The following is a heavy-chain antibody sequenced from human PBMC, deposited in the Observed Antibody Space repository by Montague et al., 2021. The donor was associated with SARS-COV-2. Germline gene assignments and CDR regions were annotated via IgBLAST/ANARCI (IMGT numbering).Heavy chain of an antibody. V-gene: IGHV4-34*01. Sequence: ETLSLTCAVYGKSFSGYYWTWIRQPPGKGLEWIGEINHRGSTKYNPSLKSRVTISVDTSKNQFSLRLSSVTAADTAVYYCARGHQGATMIVVVMVGEQYYFDYWGQGTLVTVSS. CDR3: ARGHQGATMIVVVMVGEQYYFDY. CDR2: INHRGST. D-gene: IGHD3-22*01. CDR1: GKSFSGYY. J-gene: IGHJ4*02.